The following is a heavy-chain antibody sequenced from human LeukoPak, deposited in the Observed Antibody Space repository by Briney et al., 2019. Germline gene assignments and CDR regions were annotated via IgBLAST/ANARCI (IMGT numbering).Heavy chain of an antibody. CDR3: AHRQTVSPSFDP. J-gene: IGHJ5*02. D-gene: IGHD4-11*01. Sequence: SGPTLVKPTQTLTPTCTFSGFSLRTSGAGVGWIRQPPGKALEWLALIYWDADKRYSPSLKSRLTITNDTSKIQGVSTTSSLNPVDTATYYCAHRQTVSPSFDPWGQGTLVTVSS. V-gene: IGHV2-5*02. CDR1: GFSLRTSGAG. CDR2: IYWDADK.